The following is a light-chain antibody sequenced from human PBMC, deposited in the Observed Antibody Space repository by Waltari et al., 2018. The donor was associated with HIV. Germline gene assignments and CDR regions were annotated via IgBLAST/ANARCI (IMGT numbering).Light chain of an antibody. CDR3: QSFDANNHWV. CDR1: SGSIASTY. Sequence: FMLTQPHSVSQSPGKTVTISSTRSSGSIASTYVQWFQHRPGIAPTTFLYGDYQRPSGVPERFSGTIVKSSNSASLTISGVKTEDEADYYCQSFDANNHWVFGGGTRLTVL. CDR2: GDY. J-gene: IGLJ3*02. V-gene: IGLV6-57*03.